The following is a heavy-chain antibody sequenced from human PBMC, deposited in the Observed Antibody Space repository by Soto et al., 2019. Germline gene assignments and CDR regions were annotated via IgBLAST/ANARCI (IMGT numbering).Heavy chain of an antibody. Sequence: GASVKVSCKASGYTFTSYGISWVRQAPGQGLEWMGWISAYNGNTNYAQKLQGRVTMTTDTSTSTAYMELRSLRSDDTAVYYCARDQIERYFDWLLFDYWGQGTLVTVSS. CDR2: ISAYNGNT. V-gene: IGHV1-18*01. CDR1: GYTFTSYG. J-gene: IGHJ4*02. D-gene: IGHD3-9*01. CDR3: ARDQIERYFDWLLFDY.